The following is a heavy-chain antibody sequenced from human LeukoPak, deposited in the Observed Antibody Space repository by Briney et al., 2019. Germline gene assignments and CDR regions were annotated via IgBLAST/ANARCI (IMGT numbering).Heavy chain of an antibody. J-gene: IGHJ4*02. V-gene: IGHV3-7*03. CDR1: GFTVSSNY. CDR3: VRNLAVAGTCFDS. Sequence: GVLRLSCAASGFTVSSNYMNWVRQAPGTGLEWVANIKQDGSDRNYVTSVRGRFTISGDNAESSLFLQMNSLRAEDTAVYYCVRNLAVAGTCFDSWGQGTLVTVSS. CDR2: IKQDGSDR. D-gene: IGHD6-19*01.